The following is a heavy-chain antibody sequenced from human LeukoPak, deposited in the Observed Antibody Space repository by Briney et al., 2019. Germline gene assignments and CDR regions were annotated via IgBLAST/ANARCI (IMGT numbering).Heavy chain of an antibody. V-gene: IGHV1-2*02. CDR2: INPHSGDT. J-gene: IGHJ4*02. CDR1: GYSFTGYY. CDR3: ARDGPAQMVDFDY. Sequence: ASVKVSCKASGYSFTGYYMHWVRQAPGQGPEWMGWINPHSGDTESAQKFQGRVAMTRDTSISTAYMELSRLRPDDTAVYYCARDGPAQMVDFDYWGQGTLVTVSS. D-gene: IGHD3-10*01.